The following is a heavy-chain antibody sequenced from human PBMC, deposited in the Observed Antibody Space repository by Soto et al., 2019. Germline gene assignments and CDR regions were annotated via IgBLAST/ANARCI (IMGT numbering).Heavy chain of an antibody. Sequence: GASVKVSCKASGGAFSNYAIYWVRQAPGQGLEWLGAIVPVFPSVYYAPKFQGRLTITADASTNTVYMMLTSLKSEDTAVYYCAREMPSTAAAYLYYGLDVWGQGTSVTVSS. J-gene: IGHJ6*02. CDR1: GGAFSNYA. CDR2: IVPVFPSV. D-gene: IGHD6-13*01. CDR3: AREMPSTAAAYLYYGLDV. V-gene: IGHV1-69*13.